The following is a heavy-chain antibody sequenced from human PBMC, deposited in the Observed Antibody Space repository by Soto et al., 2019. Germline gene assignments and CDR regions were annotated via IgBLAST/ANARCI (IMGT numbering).Heavy chain of an antibody. D-gene: IGHD3-3*01. J-gene: IGHJ6*02. CDR2: IKSKTDGGTT. Sequence: RRLSCAASGFTFSNAWMSWVRQAPGKGLEWVGRIKSKTDGGTTDYAAPVKGRFTISRDDSKNTLYLQMNSLKTEDTAVYYCTSLRMDYDFWSGYYNYYYYGMDVWGQGPTVTVYS. CDR3: TSLRMDYDFWSGYYNYYYYGMDV. V-gene: IGHV3-15*01. CDR1: GFTFSNAW.